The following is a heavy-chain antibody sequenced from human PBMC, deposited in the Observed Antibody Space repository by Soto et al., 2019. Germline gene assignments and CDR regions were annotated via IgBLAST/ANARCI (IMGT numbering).Heavy chain of an antibody. CDR1: GFTFSSYA. CDR3: ARAESIVVVPAAIF. D-gene: IGHD2-2*01. V-gene: IGHV3-30-3*01. Sequence: GGSLRLSCAASGFTFSSYAMHWVRQAPGKGLEWVAVISYDGSNKYYADSVKGRFTISRDNSKNTLYLQMNSLRAEDTAVYYCARAESIVVVPAAIFWGQGTLVTVPQ. J-gene: IGHJ4*02. CDR2: ISYDGSNK.